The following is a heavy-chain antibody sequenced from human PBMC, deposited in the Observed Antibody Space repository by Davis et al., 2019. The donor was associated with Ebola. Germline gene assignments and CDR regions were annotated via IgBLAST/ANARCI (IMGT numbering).Heavy chain of an antibody. Sequence: ASVKVSCKASGYSFATYSIHWVRQAPGQRLECMGWINAGNSNTEYSQNFQGRVTITTDTSATTAYLELSSLTSEDTALYYCGRAVVWGSGTYLGYGLDVWGQGTTVTV. D-gene: IGHD1-26*01. V-gene: IGHV1-3*01. CDR2: INAGNSNT. CDR1: GYSFATYS. J-gene: IGHJ6*02. CDR3: GRAVVWGSGTYLGYGLDV.